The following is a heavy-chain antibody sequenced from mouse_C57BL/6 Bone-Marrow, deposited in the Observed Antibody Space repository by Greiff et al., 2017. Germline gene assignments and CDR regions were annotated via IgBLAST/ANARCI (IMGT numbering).Heavy chain of an antibody. CDR1: GYTFTSYW. V-gene: IGHV1-64*01. CDR2: IHPNSGST. D-gene: IGHD1-1*01. J-gene: IGHJ4*01. CDR3: ARGEAVVATRDAMDY. Sequence: QVQLQQPGAELVKPGASVKLSCKASGYTFTSYWMHWVKQRPGQGLEWIGMIHPNSGSTNYNEKFKSKATLTVDKSSSTAYMQLSSLTSEDSAVYYCARGEAVVATRDAMDYWGQGTSVTVAS.